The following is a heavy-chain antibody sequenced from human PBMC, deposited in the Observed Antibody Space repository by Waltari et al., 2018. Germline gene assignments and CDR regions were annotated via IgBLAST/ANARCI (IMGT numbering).Heavy chain of an antibody. V-gene: IGHV4-61*02. CDR2: IYSSGST. J-gene: IGHJ6*02. CDR3: ARDIAVVMRDHYYYAMDV. Sequence: QVQLQESGPGLVKPSQTLSLTCTVSGGSISSGSYYWSWIRQPPGRGLEWIGRIYSSGSTNYNPSLKGRVTISVDTAKNQFSLKLSSVTAADTAVYYCARDIAVVMRDHYYYAMDVWGHGTTVTVSS. CDR1: GGSISSGSYY. D-gene: IGHD6-19*01.